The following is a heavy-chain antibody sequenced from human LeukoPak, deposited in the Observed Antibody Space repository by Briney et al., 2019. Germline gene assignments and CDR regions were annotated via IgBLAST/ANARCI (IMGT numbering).Heavy chain of an antibody. CDR1: GFTFSNAW. J-gene: IGHJ3*02. V-gene: IGHV3-15*01. D-gene: IGHD1-26*01. Sequence: TGGSLRLSCAASGFTFSNAWMSWVRQAPGKGLEWVGRIKSKTDGGTTDYAAPVKGRFTISRDDSKNTLYLQMNSLKTEDTAVYYCTTGGSGSYRMGAFDIWGQGTMVTVSS. CDR2: IKSKTDGGTT. CDR3: TTGGSGSYRMGAFDI.